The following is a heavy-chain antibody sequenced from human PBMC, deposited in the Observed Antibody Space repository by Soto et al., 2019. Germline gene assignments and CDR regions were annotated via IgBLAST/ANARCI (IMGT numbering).Heavy chain of an antibody. D-gene: IGHD3-16*01. CDR1: GGSISSGGYY. V-gene: IGHV4-31*03. J-gene: IGHJ4*02. CDR3: AREGGVDFDY. Sequence: QVQLQESGPGLVKPSQTLSLTCTVSGGSISSGGYYWSWIRQHPGKGLEWIGYIYYSGSTYYNPSLTSRVTISVGTSKTPFSLKLSSVTAADTAVYYCAREGGVDFDYWGQGTLVTVSS. CDR2: IYYSGST.